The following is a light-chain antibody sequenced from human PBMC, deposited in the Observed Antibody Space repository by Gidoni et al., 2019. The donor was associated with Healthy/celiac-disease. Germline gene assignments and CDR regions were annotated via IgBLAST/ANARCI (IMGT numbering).Light chain of an antibody. CDR3: RRYYRTRRT. J-gene: IGKJ1*01. Sequence: DIVMTQSPDSLAASLGDRATNNCKSSQSVLYSPNNKNYLAWYQQQPGPPPQLLIYWASTRESGVPDRFSGSGSGTNFTLTIRGLQADDVAVCYCRRYYRTRRTFXXXTKVEIK. V-gene: IGKV4-1*01. CDR2: WAS. CDR1: QSVLYSPNNKNY.